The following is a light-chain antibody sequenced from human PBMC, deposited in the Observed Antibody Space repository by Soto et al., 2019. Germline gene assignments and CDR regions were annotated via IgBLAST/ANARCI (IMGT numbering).Light chain of an antibody. Sequence: EIVLTQSPATLSLSPGERATLSCRASQSVSSQLAWYQHKPSQPPRLLIYDASNRATGIPDRFSGSGSGTDFTLTISNLESEDFAVYYCAHRVSPWTVGQGTKVDIK. CDR1: QSVSSQ. V-gene: IGKV3-11*01. CDR3: AHRVSPWT. CDR2: DAS. J-gene: IGKJ1*01.